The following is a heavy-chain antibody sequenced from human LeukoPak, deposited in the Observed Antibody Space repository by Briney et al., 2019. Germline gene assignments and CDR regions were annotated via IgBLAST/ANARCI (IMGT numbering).Heavy chain of an antibody. J-gene: IGHJ4*02. CDR3: ATIKRGNIFGYFDC. D-gene: IGHD5-18*01. CDR2: MLDTVTT. V-gene: IGHV4-59*11. CDR1: GDSMNRHY. Sequence: SETLSLTCSVSGDSMNRHYWSWARHPPGKGLEWIGYMLDTVTTKDNPSLKSRFALSADMSKNQFSLRLTSVTAADTAVYYCATIKRGNIFGYFDCCGQGILVTVSS.